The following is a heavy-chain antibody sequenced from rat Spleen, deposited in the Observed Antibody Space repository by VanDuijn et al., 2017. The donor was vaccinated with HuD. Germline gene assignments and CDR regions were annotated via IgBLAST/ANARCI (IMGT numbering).Heavy chain of an antibody. Sequence: EVQLVESGGGLVQPGRSMKLSCAASGFTFSNYDMAWVRQAPTKGLEWVASISYDGSSTYYRDSVKGRFTISRDNAKSTLYLQMDSLRSEDTATYYCTTTLLARGYYFDYWGQGVMVTVSS. D-gene: IGHD1-2*01. V-gene: IGHV5-20*01. CDR3: TTTLLARGYYFDY. CDR2: ISYDGSST. J-gene: IGHJ2*01. CDR1: GFTFSNYD.